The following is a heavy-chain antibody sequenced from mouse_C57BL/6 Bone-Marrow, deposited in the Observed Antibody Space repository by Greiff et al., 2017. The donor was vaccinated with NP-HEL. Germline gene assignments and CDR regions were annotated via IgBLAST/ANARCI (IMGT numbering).Heavy chain of an antibody. CDR3: EREDYDGFAY. CDR2: IYPRSGNT. CDR1: GYTFTSYG. J-gene: IGHJ3*01. V-gene: IGHV1-81*01. Sequence: QVQLQQSGAELARPGASVKLSCKASGYTFTSYGISWVKQRTGQGLEWFGEIYPRSGNTYYNEKFKGKATLTADKSSSTAYMELRSLTSEDSAVYFCEREDYDGFAYWGQGTLVTVSA. D-gene: IGHD2-4*01.